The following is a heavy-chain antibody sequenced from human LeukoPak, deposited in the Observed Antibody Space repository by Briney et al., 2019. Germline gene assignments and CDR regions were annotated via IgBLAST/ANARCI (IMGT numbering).Heavy chain of an antibody. J-gene: IGHJ3*02. CDR1: GFTFSSYS. CDR2: ISSSGAYV. Sequence: PGGALRLSCAASGFTFSSYSMNWVRQAPGEGLGWVSSISSSGAYVYYADSVKGRFTLSRDNAQNSLSLQMNSLRADDAAVYYCARASSKQLAGYLPDGFDIWGQGTMVTVSS. V-gene: IGHV3-21*01. D-gene: IGHD3-9*01. CDR3: ARASSKQLAGYLPDGFDI.